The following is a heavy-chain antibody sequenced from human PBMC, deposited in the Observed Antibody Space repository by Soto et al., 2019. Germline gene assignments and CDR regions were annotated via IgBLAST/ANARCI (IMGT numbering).Heavy chain of an antibody. J-gene: IGHJ4*02. CDR1: GFTFSNYW. D-gene: IGHD1-26*01. CDR2: INSDGTTI. V-gene: IGHV3-74*01. Sequence: EVQLVESGGGLVQPGGSLRLSCAASGFTFSNYWVHWFRQAPGKGLMWVSRINSDGTTINYPESVEGSFTISRDNAKNTLFLQMNSLRVEATAVYYCARAAWDRFAYWGQGTLVSVCS. CDR3: ARAAWDRFAY.